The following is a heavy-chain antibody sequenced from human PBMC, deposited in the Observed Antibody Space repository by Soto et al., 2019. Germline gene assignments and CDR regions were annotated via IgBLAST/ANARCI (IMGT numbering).Heavy chain of an antibody. CDR3: ARGSSIAGLYYGMDV. D-gene: IGHD6-6*01. Sequence: QVQLQESGPGLGKPSQTLSLTCTVSGVSISSGGYYWTWIRQHPGKALEWIGYNYYSGITYYNPSLKSRVGISLDTSKNQFSLKLSSVTAADAAVYYCARGSSIAGLYYGMDVWGQGTTVTVSS. V-gene: IGHV4-31*03. CDR1: GVSISSGGYY. J-gene: IGHJ6*02. CDR2: NYYSGIT.